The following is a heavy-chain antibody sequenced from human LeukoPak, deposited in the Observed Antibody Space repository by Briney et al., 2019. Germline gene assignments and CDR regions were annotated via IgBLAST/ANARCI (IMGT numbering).Heavy chain of an antibody. D-gene: IGHD2-2*01. J-gene: IGHJ4*02. CDR3: ARDPDYCSIASCYVDYFDY. V-gene: IGHV3-11*05. Sequence: LKGRFTISRDNAKNSLYLQMNRLRVEDTAVYYCARDPDYCSIASCYVDYFDYWGEGILVTVSS.